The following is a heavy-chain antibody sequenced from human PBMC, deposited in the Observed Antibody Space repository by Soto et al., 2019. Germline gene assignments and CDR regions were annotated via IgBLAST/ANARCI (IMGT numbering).Heavy chain of an antibody. CDR3: ARGVRAETYYNAFDY. CDR1: GFSFKNYA. Sequence: QVQLVESGGGVVQPGSSLRLSCAASGFSFKNYAFHWVRQAPGKGLEWVALISHNDEPKIFYADSVQGQFTISRDNFKNTVSLQMNSLRDEDTAVYHCARGVRAETYYNAFDYWGQGTQVTVSS. J-gene: IGHJ4*01. V-gene: IGHV3-30-3*01. CDR2: ISHNDEPKI. D-gene: IGHD3-10*01.